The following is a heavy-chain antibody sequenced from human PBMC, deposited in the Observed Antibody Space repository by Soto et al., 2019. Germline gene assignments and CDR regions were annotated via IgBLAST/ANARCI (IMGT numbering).Heavy chain of an antibody. Sequence: SVKVSCKASGITFRRTAVQWMRQARGQRLEWIGRIVVGTGSTTYAQIVQERIAITRDMSTNTAYMELNSLRAEDTAVYYCAREYTAWPLAYGLDVWGQGTTVTVSS. CDR1: GITFRRTA. J-gene: IGHJ6*02. CDR3: AREYTAWPLAYGLDV. V-gene: IGHV1-58*01. CDR2: IVVGTGST. D-gene: IGHD2-2*02.